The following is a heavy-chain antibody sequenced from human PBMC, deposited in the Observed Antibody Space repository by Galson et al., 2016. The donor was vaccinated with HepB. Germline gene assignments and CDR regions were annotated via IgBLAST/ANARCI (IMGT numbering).Heavy chain of an antibody. CDR1: EFTFRMYS. J-gene: IGHJ4*02. V-gene: IGHV3-30*04. CDR2: IAGNGRGQ. D-gene: IGHD6-13*01. CDR3: AKEDFCSRTVCPAGY. Sequence: SLRLSCAASEFTFRMYSIHWIRQAPGKGLEWVAVIAGNGRGQYYADSVRGRFTISRDNSKNTVDLQMSSLRPDDTAVYYCAKEDFCSRTVCPAGYWGQGSLVTVSS.